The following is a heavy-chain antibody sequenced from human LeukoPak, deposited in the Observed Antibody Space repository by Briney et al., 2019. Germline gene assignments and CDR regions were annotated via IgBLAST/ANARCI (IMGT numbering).Heavy chain of an antibody. Sequence: PGGSLRLSCAASGFTFSSYAMSWVRQAPGKGLEWVSAISGSGGGTDYADSVKGRFTISRDNSKNTLYLQMNSLRAEDTAVYYCAKSVTSIRRDYFDYWGQGTLVTVSS. V-gene: IGHV3-23*01. D-gene: IGHD4-17*01. CDR1: GFTFSSYA. CDR3: AKSVTSIRRDYFDY. CDR2: ISGSGGGT. J-gene: IGHJ4*02.